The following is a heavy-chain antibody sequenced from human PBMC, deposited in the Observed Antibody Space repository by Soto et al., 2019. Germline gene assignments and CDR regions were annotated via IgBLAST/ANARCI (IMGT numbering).Heavy chain of an antibody. Sequence: GGSLRLSCAASGFTFSSYGMHWVRQAPGKGLEWVAVISYDGSNKYYADSVKGRFTISRDNSKNRLYLQMNSLRAEDTAVYYCAKDRHVLRYFDWFRTAGGYYYGMDVWGQGTTVTVSS. V-gene: IGHV3-30*18. J-gene: IGHJ6*02. D-gene: IGHD3-9*01. CDR2: ISYDGSNK. CDR1: GFTFSSYG. CDR3: AKDRHVLRYFDWFRTAGGYYYGMDV.